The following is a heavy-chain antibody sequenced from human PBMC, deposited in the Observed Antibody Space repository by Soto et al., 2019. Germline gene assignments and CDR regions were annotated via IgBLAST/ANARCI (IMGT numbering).Heavy chain of an antibody. D-gene: IGHD2-21*02. CDR1: GYTFTYRY. CDR2: ITPFIGNT. Sequence: QMQLVQSGAEVKKTGSSVKVSCKASGYTFTYRYLHWVRQAPGQALEWMGWITPFIGNTNYAQKFQDRVIITRDRSMSRAYTELSSLRSEDTAMYYCASSPAGVVTTGYNWFDPWGQVTLVTVSS. V-gene: IGHV1-45*02. CDR3: ASSPAGVVTTGYNWFDP. J-gene: IGHJ5*02.